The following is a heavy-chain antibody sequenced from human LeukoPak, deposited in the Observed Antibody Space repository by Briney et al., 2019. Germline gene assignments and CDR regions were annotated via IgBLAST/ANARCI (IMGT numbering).Heavy chain of an antibody. CDR1: GGTFSSYA. CDR3: ARKSCSSTSCYYGMDV. V-gene: IGHV1-69*13. CDR2: IIPIFGTA. D-gene: IGHD2-2*01. J-gene: IGHJ6*02. Sequence: SVKVSCKASGGTFSSYAISWVRQAPGQGLEWMGGIIPIFGTANYAQKFQGSVTITADESTSTAYMELSSLRSEDTAVYYCARKSCSSTSCYYGMDVWGQGTTVTVPS.